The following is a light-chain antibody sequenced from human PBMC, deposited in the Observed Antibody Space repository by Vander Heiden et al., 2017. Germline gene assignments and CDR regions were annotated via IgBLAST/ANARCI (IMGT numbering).Light chain of an antibody. J-gene: IGLJ2*01. Sequence: QSVLTQPPSASGTPGQRVPISCSGSSSNIGSNNVNWYQRLAATAPILLIYRNNQRPSGVPDRFSGTKSGTSASVATSGLQAEEEADYYCAAWDDSLNGVVFGGGTKLTVL. CDR2: RNN. V-gene: IGLV1-44*01. CDR1: SSNIGSNN. CDR3: AAWDDSLNGVV.